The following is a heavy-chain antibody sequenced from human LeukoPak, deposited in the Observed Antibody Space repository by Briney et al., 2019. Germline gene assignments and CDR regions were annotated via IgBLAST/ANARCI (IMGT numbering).Heavy chain of an antibody. Sequence: SETLSLTCTVSGYSISSGYYWGWIRPPPGKGLEWIGSIYHSGSTYYNPSLKSRVTMSVDTSKNQFSLKLSSVTAADTAVYYCARDSYNWNDVLNFDYWGQGTLVTVSS. CDR3: ARDSYNWNDVLNFDY. CDR1: GYSISSGYY. CDR2: IYHSGST. D-gene: IGHD1-1*01. V-gene: IGHV4-38-2*02. J-gene: IGHJ4*02.